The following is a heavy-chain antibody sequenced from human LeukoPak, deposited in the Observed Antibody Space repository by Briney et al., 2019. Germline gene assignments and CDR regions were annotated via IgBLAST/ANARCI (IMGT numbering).Heavy chain of an antibody. V-gene: IGHV1-2*02. Sequence: GASVKVSCKASGYTFTAYYMHWVRQAPGQGLEWMGWINPNSGGTDCAQKFQGRVTMTRDTSISTAYMELSRLRSDDTAVYYCALAGLAARTLDYWGQGTLVTVSS. J-gene: IGHJ4*02. D-gene: IGHD6-6*01. CDR1: GYTFTAYY. CDR2: INPNSGGT. CDR3: ALAGLAARTLDY.